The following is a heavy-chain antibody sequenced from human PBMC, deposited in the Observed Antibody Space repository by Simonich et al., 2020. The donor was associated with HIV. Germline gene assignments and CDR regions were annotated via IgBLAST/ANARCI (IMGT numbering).Heavy chain of an antibody. Sequence: VQLEQSGAEVTKPGASVTVSCKASGYTFTGYFIHWVRQAPGQGLEWMGWIKPKRCGTNDAQKFQGRVPMTRDTSIRTAYRELSRLRADDTAVYYCAIDRVESHITMGRGATHFDPWCQGTLVTVSS. J-gene: IGHJ5*02. CDR1: GYTFTGYF. V-gene: IGHV1-2*02. CDR3: AIDRVESHITMGRGATHFDP. CDR2: IKPKRCGT. D-gene: IGHD3-10*01.